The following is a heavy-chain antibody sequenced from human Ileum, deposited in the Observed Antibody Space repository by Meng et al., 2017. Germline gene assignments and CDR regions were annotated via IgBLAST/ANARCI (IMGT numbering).Heavy chain of an antibody. J-gene: IGHJ4*02. V-gene: IGHV4-61*01. CDR1: GGSVRSAHSF. D-gene: IGHD1-26*01. CDR3: AGDPHSGSPH. CDR2: MSYSGST. Sequence: VQLQGPGPGLGKPSEALSLSCTVSGGSVRSAHSFWTWIRQPPVKGLEWIGYMSYSGSTNYSPPLESRVTISVDTSKNQFSLKLSSVTAADTAVYYCAGDPHSGSPHWGQGTLVTVSS.